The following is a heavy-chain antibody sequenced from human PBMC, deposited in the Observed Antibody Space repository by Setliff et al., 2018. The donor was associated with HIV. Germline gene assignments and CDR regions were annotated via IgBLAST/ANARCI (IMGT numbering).Heavy chain of an antibody. Sequence: SVKVSCKASGGTFSTHAINWVRQAPGQGLEWMGGIIPIFGTTHYAQKFQGRVTITTDESTNTAYMELGSLRSEDTAVYYCASVPMEYSGYNSDSGSYYYYYGLDVWGQGTTVTVSS. CDR1: GGTFSTHA. V-gene: IGHV1-69*05. CDR3: ASVPMEYSGYNSDSGSYYYYYGLDV. J-gene: IGHJ6*02. D-gene: IGHD5-12*01. CDR2: IIPIFGTT.